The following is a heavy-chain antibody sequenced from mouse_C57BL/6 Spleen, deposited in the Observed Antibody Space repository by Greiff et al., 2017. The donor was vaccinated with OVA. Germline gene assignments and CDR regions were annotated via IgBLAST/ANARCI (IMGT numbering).Heavy chain of an antibody. CDR3: ARSSYYGSRGGFDV. V-gene: IGHV1-54*01. Sequence: VQLQQSGAELVRPGTSVKVSCKASGYAFTNYSIEWVKQRPGQGLEWIGVINPGSGGTNYNEKFKGKATLTADKSSSTAYMQLSSLTSEDSAVYFCARSSYYGSRGGFDVWGTGTTVTVSS. CDR2: INPGSGGT. J-gene: IGHJ1*03. D-gene: IGHD1-1*01. CDR1: GYAFTNYS.